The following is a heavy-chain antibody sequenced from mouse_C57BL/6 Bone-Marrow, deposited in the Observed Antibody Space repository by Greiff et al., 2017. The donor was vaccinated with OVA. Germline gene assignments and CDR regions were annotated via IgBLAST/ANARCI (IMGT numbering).Heavy chain of an antibody. Sequence: VKLMESGGGLVQPGGSLKLSCAASGFTFSDYYMYWVRQTPEKRLEWVAYISNGGGSTYYPDTVKGRFTISRDNAKNTLYLQMSRLKSEDTAMYYCARVEKWAMDYWGQGTSVTVSS. J-gene: IGHJ4*01. CDR2: ISNGGGST. D-gene: IGHD1-3*01. CDR1: GFTFSDYY. V-gene: IGHV5-12*01. CDR3: ARVEKWAMDY.